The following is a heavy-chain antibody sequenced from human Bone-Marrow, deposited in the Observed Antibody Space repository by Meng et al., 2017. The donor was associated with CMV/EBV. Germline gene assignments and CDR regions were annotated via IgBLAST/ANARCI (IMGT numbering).Heavy chain of an antibody. D-gene: IGHD2-2*01. CDR3: TRVDCSGPSCHLRPFDI. J-gene: IGHJ3*02. Sequence: GESLKISCAASGFTFSSYSLNWARQSPGKGLEWVSSISGSNRYINYAESVRGRFTVSRDNAKNSLSLQMNSLRGDDTAVYYCTRVDCSGPSCHLRPFDIWGQGTMVTVSS. CDR1: GFTFSSYS. CDR2: ISGSNRYI. V-gene: IGHV3-21*06.